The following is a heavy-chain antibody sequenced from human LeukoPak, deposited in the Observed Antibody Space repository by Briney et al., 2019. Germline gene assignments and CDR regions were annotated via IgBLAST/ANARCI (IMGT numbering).Heavy chain of an antibody. Sequence: GGSLRLSCAASGXTFRSYAVSWVRQAPGKGLEWVSDISSSGGSTYYAHSVKGRFTISRDNSKNTLYLQMNSLRAEDTAVYYCPKSFMVAAAGTRAPSYYYYGMDVWGQGTTVTVSS. CDR2: ISSSGGST. CDR1: GXTFRSYA. CDR3: PKSFMVAAAGTRAPSYYYYGMDV. J-gene: IGHJ6*02. V-gene: IGHV3-23*01. D-gene: IGHD6-13*01.